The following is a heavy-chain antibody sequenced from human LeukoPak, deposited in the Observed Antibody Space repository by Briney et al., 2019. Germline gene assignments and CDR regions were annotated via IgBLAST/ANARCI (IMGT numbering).Heavy chain of an antibody. V-gene: IGHV3-21*01. J-gene: IGHJ4*02. CDR3: ARDPFYDSSGHDY. CDR1: GFTFSSYS. CDR2: ISSSSSYI. D-gene: IGHD3-22*01. Sequence: GGSLRLSCAASGFTFSSYSMNWVRQAPGKGLEWVRSISSSSSYIYYADSVKGRFTISRDNAKNSLSLQMNSLRAEDTAVYYCARDPFYDSSGHDYWGQGTLVTVSS.